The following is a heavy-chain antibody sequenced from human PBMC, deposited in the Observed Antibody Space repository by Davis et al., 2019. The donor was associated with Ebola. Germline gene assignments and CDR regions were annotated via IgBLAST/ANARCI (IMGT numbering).Heavy chain of an antibody. Sequence: GESLKISCAASGFTFSSSWMSWVRQAPGKGLEWVANIKQDGSEKYYVDSVKGRFTISRDNAKNSLYLQMNSLRAEDTAVYYCARALGGEDDWGQGILVTVSS. J-gene: IGHJ4*02. CDR2: IKQDGSEK. CDR1: GFTFSSSW. D-gene: IGHD3-16*01. V-gene: IGHV3-7*01. CDR3: ARALGGEDD.